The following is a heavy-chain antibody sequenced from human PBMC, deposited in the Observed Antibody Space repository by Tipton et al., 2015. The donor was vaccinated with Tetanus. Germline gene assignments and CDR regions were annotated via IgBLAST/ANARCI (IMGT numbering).Heavy chain of an antibody. CDR1: GFIFSSYG. CDR3: AREADCSGGSCFSGDFDT. Sequence: SLRLSCAASGFIFSSYGIHWVRQAPGKGLEWVAVSWYDGTDTYYADSVKGRFTLSRDNSKNTLYLQMNSLRAEDTALYYCAREADCSGGSCFSGDFDTWGQGTLVTVSS. V-gene: IGHV3-33*01. D-gene: IGHD2-15*01. CDR2: SWYDGTDT. J-gene: IGHJ4*02.